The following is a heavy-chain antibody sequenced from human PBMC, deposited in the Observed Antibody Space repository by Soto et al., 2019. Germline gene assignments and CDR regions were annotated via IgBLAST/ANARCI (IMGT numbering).Heavy chain of an antibody. CDR3: AREQLVPEITYYYYMDV. CDR1: GYTFTSYG. Sequence: QVQLVQSGAEVKKPGASVKVSCKASGYTFTSYGISWVRQAPGQGLEWMGWISAYNGNTNYAQKLQGRVTMTTDTSTSTAYMELRSLRSDDTAVDYCAREQLVPEITYYYYMDVCGKGTTVTVSS. J-gene: IGHJ6*03. V-gene: IGHV1-18*01. CDR2: ISAYNGNT. D-gene: IGHD6-6*01.